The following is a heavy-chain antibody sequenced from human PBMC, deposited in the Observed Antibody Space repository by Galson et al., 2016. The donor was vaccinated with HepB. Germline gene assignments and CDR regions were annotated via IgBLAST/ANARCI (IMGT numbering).Heavy chain of an antibody. Sequence: SVKVSCKASGGTFSSYAISWVRQAPGQGLEWMGGIIPIFGTANYAQMFQGRVTITADESTSTAYMELSSLRSEDTAVYYCAKIPTGYYYDSTDYHFDFWGQGTLVTVSS. V-gene: IGHV1-69*13. J-gene: IGHJ4*02. CDR1: GGTFSSYA. CDR2: IIPIFGTA. D-gene: IGHD3-22*01. CDR3: AKIPTGYYYDSTDYHFDF.